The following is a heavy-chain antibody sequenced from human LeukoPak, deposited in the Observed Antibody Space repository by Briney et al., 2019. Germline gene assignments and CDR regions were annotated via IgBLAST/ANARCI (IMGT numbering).Heavy chain of an antibody. V-gene: IGHV3-23*01. CDR1: GFTFSCYA. Sequence: QPGGSLRLSCAASGFTFSCYAMSWVPQAPGKGLESVSAISGSGGSTYYADSVKGRFTISRDNSKNTLNLQMNSLRAEDTAVYYCAKQDYDFWSGIDYWGQGTLVTVSS. J-gene: IGHJ4*02. D-gene: IGHD3-3*01. CDR3: AKQDYDFWSGIDY. CDR2: ISGSGGST.